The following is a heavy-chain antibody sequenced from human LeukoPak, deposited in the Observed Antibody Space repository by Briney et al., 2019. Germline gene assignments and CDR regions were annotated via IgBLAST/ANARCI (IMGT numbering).Heavy chain of an antibody. J-gene: IGHJ4*02. CDR2: INSDGSIT. CDR3: AREGYYDNSSDY. D-gene: IGHD3-22*01. Sequence: GGSLRLSCAASGFTLSSYWMHWVRQVPGKGLVWVSRINSDGSITTYADSVKGRFTISRDNAKKTLYLQMNSLRAEDTAVYYCAREGYYDNSSDYWGQGTLVTVSS. CDR1: GFTLSSYW. V-gene: IGHV3-74*01.